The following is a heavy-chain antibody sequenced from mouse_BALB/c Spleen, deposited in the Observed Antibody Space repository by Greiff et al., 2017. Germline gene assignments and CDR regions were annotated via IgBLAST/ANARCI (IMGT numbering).Heavy chain of an antibody. CDR2: ISSGGST. Sequence: EVKVVESGGGLVKPGGSLKLSCAASGFTFSSYAMSWVRQTPEKRLEWVASISSGGSTYYPDSVKGRFTISRDNARNILYLQMSSLRSEDTAMYYCARGEGRRGYFDYWGQGTTLTVSS. D-gene: IGHD3-3*01. V-gene: IGHV5-6-5*01. CDR3: ARGEGRRGYFDY. CDR1: GFTFSSYA. J-gene: IGHJ2*01.